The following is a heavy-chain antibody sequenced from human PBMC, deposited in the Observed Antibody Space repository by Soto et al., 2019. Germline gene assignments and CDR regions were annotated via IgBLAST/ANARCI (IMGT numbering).Heavy chain of an antibody. CDR1: GGIFTNNA. D-gene: IGHD3-16*01. CDR3: GPGGQIVAYNSSPGMTV. V-gene: IGHV1-69*01. CDR2: VIPLFDTA. Sequence: QVQVVQSGAEVKKPGSSVKVSCKVSGGIFTNNAISWVRQAPGQGLEWLGGVIPLFDTAYYAQIFRGRLRIPADGPTTWPYTKRSGLISADRAVFFWGPGGQIVAYNSSPGMTVWGQGTTATV. J-gene: IGHJ6*02.